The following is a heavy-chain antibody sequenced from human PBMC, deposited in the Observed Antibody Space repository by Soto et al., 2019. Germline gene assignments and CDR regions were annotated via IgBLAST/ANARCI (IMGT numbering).Heavy chain of an antibody. CDR1: GGSISSGGYY. CDR2: IYYSGST. J-gene: IGHJ6*02. Sequence: QVQLQESGPGLVKPSQTLSLTCTVSGGSISSGGYYWSWIRQHPGKGLEWIGYIYYSGSTYYNPSLQRRVTISVDTSKRQFSLQLSSVPAADTAVYYCARVGELDPRRYYYYYGMDVWGQGTTVTVSS. D-gene: IGHD1-1*01. V-gene: IGHV4-31*03. CDR3: ARVGELDPRRYYYYYGMDV.